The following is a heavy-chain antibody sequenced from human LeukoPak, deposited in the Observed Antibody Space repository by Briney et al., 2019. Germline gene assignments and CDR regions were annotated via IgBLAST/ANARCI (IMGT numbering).Heavy chain of an antibody. CDR3: AKENYYDSSGYYFGTPYNWFDP. CDR2: ISGSGGST. V-gene: IGHV3-23*01. D-gene: IGHD3-22*01. J-gene: IGHJ5*02. CDR1: GFTFSSYA. Sequence: GGSLRLSCAASGFTFSSYAMSWVRQAPGKGLEWVSAISGSGGSTYYADSVKGRFTISRDNSKNTLYLQMNSLRAEDTAVYYCAKENYYDSSGYYFGTPYNWFDPWGQGTLVTVSP.